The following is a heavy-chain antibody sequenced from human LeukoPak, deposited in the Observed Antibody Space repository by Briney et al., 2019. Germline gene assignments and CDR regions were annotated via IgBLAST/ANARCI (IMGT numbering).Heavy chain of an antibody. CDR3: ARADDSSGYSDFDY. CDR2: ISSSSSYI. Sequence: PGGSLRLSCAASGLTFSSYSMNWVRQAPGKGLEWVSSISSSSSYIYYADSVKGRFTTSRDNAKNSLYLQMNSLRAEDTAVYYCARADDSSGYSDFDYWGQGTLVTVSS. J-gene: IGHJ4*02. D-gene: IGHD3-22*01. CDR1: GLTFSSYS. V-gene: IGHV3-21*01.